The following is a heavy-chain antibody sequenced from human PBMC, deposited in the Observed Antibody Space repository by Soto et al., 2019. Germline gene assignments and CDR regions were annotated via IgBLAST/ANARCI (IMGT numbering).Heavy chain of an antibody. V-gene: IGHV3-15*07. J-gene: IGHJ6*02. D-gene: IGHD2-8*02. CDR2: IASEAGGGAA. Sequence: EPQLVDSGGGLVKPGGSLRLSCVASGFTFTNAWINWVRQAPGKGLEWVGRIASEAGGGAAEYAAPIKDRFVLSRDASINTVFLQMNSLKTDDTAVYYCVDYWQGMDVWGHGTTVTVSS. CDR1: GFTFTNAW. CDR3: VDYWQGMDV.